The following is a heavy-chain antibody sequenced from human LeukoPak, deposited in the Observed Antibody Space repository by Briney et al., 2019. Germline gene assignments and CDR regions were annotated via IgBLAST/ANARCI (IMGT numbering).Heavy chain of an antibody. J-gene: IGHJ4*02. V-gene: IGHV1-69*04. CDR2: IIPILGIA. CDR1: GGTFSSYA. CDR3: AESLNTAIVYYFDY. Sequence: SVKVSCKASGGTFSSYAISWVRRAPGQGLEWMGRIIPILGIANYAQKFQGRVTITADKSTSTAYMELSSLRSEDTAVYYCAESLNTAIVYYFDYWGQGTLVTVSS. D-gene: IGHD5-18*01.